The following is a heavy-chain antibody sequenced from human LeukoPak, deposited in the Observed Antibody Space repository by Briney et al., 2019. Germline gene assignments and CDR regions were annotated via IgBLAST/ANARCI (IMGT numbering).Heavy chain of an antibody. J-gene: IGHJ5*02. V-gene: IGHV4-59*11. CDR1: GGPISSHY. Sequence: PSETLSLTCFVSGGPISSHYWSWIRQPPGKGLEWIGYILYSGSTKYNPSLRSRAAISIGTSKNQFSLKLTSVTAADTAVYYCARKRSGYYLNWFDPWGQGTLVTVSS. CDR3: ARKRSGYYLNWFDP. D-gene: IGHD3-22*01. CDR2: ILYSGST.